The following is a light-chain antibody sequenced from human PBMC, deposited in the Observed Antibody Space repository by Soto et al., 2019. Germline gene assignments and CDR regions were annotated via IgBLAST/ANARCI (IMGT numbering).Light chain of an antibody. CDR2: EVV. Sequence: QSVLTQPPSASGSPGQSVTISCTGTKSDIGVYDFVSWYQHHPGKAPRLIIYEVVQRPSGVPDRFSGSKSGSTASLTVSGLQAADEADYFCKSYAGSNTYVFGSGTKV. CDR3: KSYAGSNTYV. V-gene: IGLV2-8*01. J-gene: IGLJ1*01. CDR1: KSDIGVYDF.